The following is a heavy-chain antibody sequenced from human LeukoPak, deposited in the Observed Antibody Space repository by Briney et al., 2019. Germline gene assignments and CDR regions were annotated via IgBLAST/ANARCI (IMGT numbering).Heavy chain of an antibody. V-gene: IGHV3-74*01. CDR2: IRSDGSIT. J-gene: IGHJ4*02. Sequence: GGSLRPSCAASGFTFSGYWMHWVRQAPGEGLAWVSVIRSDGSITTYADSVKGRFTISRDTAKNTLYLQMNSLRAEDTAVYYCARDGRSGNFDKWGQGTLVSVSS. D-gene: IGHD1-26*01. CDR3: ARDGRSGNFDK. CDR1: GFTFSGYW.